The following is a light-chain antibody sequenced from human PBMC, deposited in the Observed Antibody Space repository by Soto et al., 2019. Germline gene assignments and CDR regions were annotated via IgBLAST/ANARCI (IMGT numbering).Light chain of an antibody. V-gene: IGKV3-11*01. CDR1: QSVSSY. J-gene: IGKJ4*01. Sequence: EIVLTQSPATLSLSPGERATLSCRASQSVSSYLAWYQQKPGQAPRLLIYDASTRATGIPARFSGSRSGTDFTLTISNLEPEDFAVYYGQQRGNWPLTFGGGTKVEIK. CDR2: DAS. CDR3: QQRGNWPLT.